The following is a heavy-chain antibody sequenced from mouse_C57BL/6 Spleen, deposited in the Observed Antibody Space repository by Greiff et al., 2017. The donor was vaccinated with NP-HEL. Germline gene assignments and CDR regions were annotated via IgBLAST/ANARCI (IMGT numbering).Heavy chain of an antibody. CDR3: ARSRDDWYFDV. Sequence: EVKLVESGGGLVKPGGSLKLSCAASGFTFSDYGMHWVRQAPEKGLEWVAYISSGSSTIYYADTVKGRFTISRDNAKNTLFLQMTSLRSEDTAMYYCARSRDDWYFDVWGTGTTVTVSS. J-gene: IGHJ1*03. V-gene: IGHV5-17*01. CDR2: ISSGSSTI. CDR1: GFTFSDYG. D-gene: IGHD3-3*01.